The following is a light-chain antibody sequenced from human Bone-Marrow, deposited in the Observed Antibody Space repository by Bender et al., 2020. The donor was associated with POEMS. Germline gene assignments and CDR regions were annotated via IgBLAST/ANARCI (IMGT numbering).Light chain of an antibody. CDR1: GSDIGGYNS. CDR2: AVS. V-gene: IGLV2-8*01. Sequence: QSAVTQPASVSGSPGQSVTISCTGTGSDIGGYNSVSWYQQHPGKAPRLLISAVSRRPSGVPDRFSGSKSGNTASLTVSGLQADDEAYYYCSSYAGYNNFVFGGGTKLTVL. J-gene: IGLJ2*01. CDR3: SSYAGYNNFV.